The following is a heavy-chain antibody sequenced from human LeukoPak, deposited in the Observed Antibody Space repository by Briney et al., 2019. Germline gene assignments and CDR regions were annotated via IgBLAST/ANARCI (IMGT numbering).Heavy chain of an antibody. CDR1: GDSVSSNSAA. CDR2: TYYRSKWYN. D-gene: IGHD3-22*01. J-gene: IGHJ5*02. V-gene: IGHV6-1*01. CDR3: ARVQVTYYYDSSGYPYNWFDP. Sequence: SQTLSLTCAISGDSVSSNSAAWNWIRQSPSRGLEWLGRTYYRSKWYNDYAVSVKSRITINPDTSKNQFSLQLNSVTPEDTAVYYCARVQVTYYYDSSGYPYNWFDPWGQGTLVTVSS.